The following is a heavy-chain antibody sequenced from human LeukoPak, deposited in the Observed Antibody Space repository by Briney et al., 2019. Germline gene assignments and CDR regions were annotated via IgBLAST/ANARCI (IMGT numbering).Heavy chain of an antibody. CDR1: GFTFSTFA. Sequence: GGSLRLSCAASGFTFSTFAMIWVRQPPGKGLEWVSSIFPSGGEIHYADSVRGRFTISRDNSKSTLSLQMNSLRAEDTAIYYCAKSFGLDSWELLTPLDYWGQGTLVTVSS. V-gene: IGHV3-23*01. CDR3: AKSFGLDSWELLTPLDY. J-gene: IGHJ4*02. D-gene: IGHD1-26*01. CDR2: IFPSGGEI.